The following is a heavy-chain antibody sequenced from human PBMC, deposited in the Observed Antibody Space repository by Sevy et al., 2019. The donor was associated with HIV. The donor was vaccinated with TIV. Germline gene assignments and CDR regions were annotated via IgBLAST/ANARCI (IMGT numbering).Heavy chain of an antibody. D-gene: IGHD3-10*01. Sequence: GGSLRLSCAASGFTFSTYWMHWVRQAPGKGLVWVSRINSDGSSTNYANSVKGRFTISRDNAKNTLYLQMNSLRAEDTAVYFCARDPGFGGGEFDYWGQGTLVTVSS. J-gene: IGHJ4*02. CDR1: GFTFSTYW. CDR2: INSDGSST. CDR3: ARDPGFGGGEFDY. V-gene: IGHV3-74*01.